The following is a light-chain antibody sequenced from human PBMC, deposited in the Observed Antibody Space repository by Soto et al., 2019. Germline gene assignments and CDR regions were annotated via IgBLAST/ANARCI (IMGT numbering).Light chain of an antibody. Sequence: NSMLTQPHSVSESPGKTVTISCTRSSGSIASNYVQWYQQRPGSSPTTVIYEDNQRPSGVPDRFSGSIDSSSNSASLTISGLKTEDEADYHCQSYDSSHHVVFGGGTQLTVL. CDR1: SGSIASNY. CDR3: QSYDSSHHVV. V-gene: IGLV6-57*01. J-gene: IGLJ2*01. CDR2: EDN.